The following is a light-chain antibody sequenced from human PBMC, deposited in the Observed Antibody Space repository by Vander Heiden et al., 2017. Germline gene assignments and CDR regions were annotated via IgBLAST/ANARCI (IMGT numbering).Light chain of an antibody. CDR1: TGAVTSGYY. J-gene: IGLJ3*02. CDR2: STS. Sequence: QTVVTQEPSLTVSPGGTVTLTCASSTGAVTSGYYPNWFQQKPGQAPRALIYSTSNKHSWTPARFSGSLLGGKAALTLSVLPPQAHAQYSCLLYYGGAQPWVFGGGTKLTVL. CDR3: LLYYGGAQPWV. V-gene: IGLV7-43*01.